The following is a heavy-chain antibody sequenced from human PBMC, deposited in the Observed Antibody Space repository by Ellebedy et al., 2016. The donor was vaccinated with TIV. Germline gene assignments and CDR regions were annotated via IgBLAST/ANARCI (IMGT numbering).Heavy chain of an antibody. CDR2: IYYSGSI. D-gene: IGHD3-22*01. J-gene: IGHJ6*02. CDR1: GGSISSYY. Sequence: MPSETLSLTCTVSGGSISSYYWSWIRQPPGKGLEWIGYIYYSGSITYNPSLQSRVTISVDTSKNQFSLKLSSVTAADTAVYYCARCSYDSSGFYSYYGMDVWGQGTTVTVSS. CDR3: ARCSYDSSGFYSYYGMDV. V-gene: IGHV4-59*08.